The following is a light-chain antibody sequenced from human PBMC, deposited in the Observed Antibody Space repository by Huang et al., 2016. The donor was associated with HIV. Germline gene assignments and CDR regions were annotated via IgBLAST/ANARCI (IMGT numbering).Light chain of an antibody. CDR2: WAA. Sequence: IVMTQSPESLTLSLGARAAINCKSSQDPFYNSTEKNYLAWYQQKPRQPPKLLLSWAATRDSGVPSRFSGSGSRTNFTLTINGLQSDDSALYYCQQYYTNHYTFGHGTKLEIK. CDR1: QDPFYNSTEKNY. V-gene: IGKV4-1*01. CDR3: QQYYTNHYT. J-gene: IGKJ2*01.